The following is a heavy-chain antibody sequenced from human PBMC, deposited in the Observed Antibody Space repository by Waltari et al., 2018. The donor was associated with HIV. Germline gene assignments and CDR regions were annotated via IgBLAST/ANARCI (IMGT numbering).Heavy chain of an antibody. CDR1: GFVCSSYG. CDR3: VRDPKTSWGELDY. D-gene: IGHD3-16*01. V-gene: IGHV3-48*02. CDR2: ISSSGSTI. Sequence: EVQLVESGGGLVQPEESLRLPCAASGFVCSSYGMNWVRQAPGEGLEWISFISSSGSTIYYADFVKGRFTVSRDNAENSLYLQMNSLRDEDTAVYYCVRDPKTSWGELDYWGQGTLVAVSS. J-gene: IGHJ4*02.